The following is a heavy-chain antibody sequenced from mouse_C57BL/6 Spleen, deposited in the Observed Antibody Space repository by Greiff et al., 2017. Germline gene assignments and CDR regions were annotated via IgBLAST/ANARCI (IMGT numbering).Heavy chain of an antibody. Sequence: ESGPGLVKPSQSLPLTCSVTGYSITSGYYWNWIRQFPGNKLEWMGYISYDGSNNYNPSLKNRISITRDTSKNQFFLKLNSVTTEDTATYYCARGDYWGQGTTLTVSS. V-gene: IGHV3-6*01. CDR2: ISYDGSN. CDR1: GYSITSGYY. J-gene: IGHJ2*01. CDR3: ARGDY.